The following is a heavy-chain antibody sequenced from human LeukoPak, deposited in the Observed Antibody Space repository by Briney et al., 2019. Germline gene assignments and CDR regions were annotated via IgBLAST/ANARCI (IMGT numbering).Heavy chain of an antibody. Sequence: GGALRLSCAASGFNFKIYAMSWVRQAPGKGLEWVSGIVGSGGPTYYADSVKGRFTISRDNSKNMVYLQMNSLRAEDTAVYYCVKDLMQGDGQWDIYYCGEGGLVSVSS. D-gene: IGHD5-24*01. J-gene: IGHJ4*02. V-gene: IGHV3-23*01. CDR2: IVGSGGPT. CDR1: GFNFKIYA. CDR3: VKDLMQGDGQWDIYY.